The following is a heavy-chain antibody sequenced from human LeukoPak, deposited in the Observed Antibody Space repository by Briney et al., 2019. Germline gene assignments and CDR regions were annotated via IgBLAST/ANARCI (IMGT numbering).Heavy chain of an antibody. CDR2: IYSDGRT. CDR3: ARDSGRFDVFDI. J-gene: IGHJ3*02. CDR1: GXTVSTNY. Sequence: GGSLRLSCAASGXTVSTNYMSWVRQAPGKGLEWVSVIYSDGRTYYADSVKGRFTISRDNSKNTLYLQMNSLRAEDTAVYYCARDSGRFDVFDIWGQGTIVTVSS. D-gene: IGHD3-10*01. V-gene: IGHV3-53*01.